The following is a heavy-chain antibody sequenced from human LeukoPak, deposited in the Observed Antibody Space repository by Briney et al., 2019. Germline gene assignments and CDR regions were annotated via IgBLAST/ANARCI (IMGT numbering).Heavy chain of an antibody. CDR2: IYTSGST. CDR1: VVSITRVY. CDR3: ARVDESRSSWDYYYYYLDV. Sequence: PSETLSLTCTVSVVSITRVYWSWIGQPAGKGLEWIGRIYTSGSTNYNPSLKSRVTISVDKSKNQFSLKLSSVTAADTAVYSCARVDESRSSWDYYYYYLDVWGKGTTVTVSS. V-gene: IGHV4-4*07. J-gene: IGHJ6*03. D-gene: IGHD6-13*01.